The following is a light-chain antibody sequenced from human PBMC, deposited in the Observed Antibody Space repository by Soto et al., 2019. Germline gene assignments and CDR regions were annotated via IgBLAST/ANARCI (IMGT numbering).Light chain of an antibody. CDR1: QSVSDN. CDR3: QQSNNWPYT. J-gene: IGKJ2*01. V-gene: IGKV3-15*01. CDR2: GAT. Sequence: EIVMTQSPATLSVSPGERATLSCRASQSVSDNLAWYQQKPGQAPRLLIYGATTRATGIPARFSGSSSGTEFTLTISSRQSEDFAVYYCQQSNNWPYTFGQGTKVDIK.